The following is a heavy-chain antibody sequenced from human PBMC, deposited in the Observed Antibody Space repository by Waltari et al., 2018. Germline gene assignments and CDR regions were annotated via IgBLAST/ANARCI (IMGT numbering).Heavy chain of an antibody. J-gene: IGHJ3*01. D-gene: IGHD5-12*01. CDR2: MSYNGAT. CDR3: ATYIGASIGTAAFDV. CDR1: GAPITSNRQY. Sequence: QLQLPGSGPGLGKPSETLSLTCIVSGAPITSNRQYWAWIRQPPGQGLEWIGTMSYNGATYSSPSLKSRVTVSRDTSKNHLSLKLGSVTAADTAIYYCATYIGASIGTAAFDVWGQGTMVTVSS. V-gene: IGHV4-39*02.